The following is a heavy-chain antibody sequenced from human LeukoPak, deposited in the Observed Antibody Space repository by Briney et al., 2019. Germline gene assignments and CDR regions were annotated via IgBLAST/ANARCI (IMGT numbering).Heavy chain of an antibody. Sequence: GASVKVSCKASGHTFTSYDINWVRQATGQGLEWMGWMNPNSGNTGYAQKFQGRVTMTRNTSISTAYMELSSLRSEDTAVYYCARGGVTIFGVVINPLDFDYWGQGTLVTVSS. CDR3: ARGGVTIFGVVINPLDFDY. CDR1: GHTFTSYD. J-gene: IGHJ4*02. D-gene: IGHD3-3*01. V-gene: IGHV1-8*01. CDR2: MNPNSGNT.